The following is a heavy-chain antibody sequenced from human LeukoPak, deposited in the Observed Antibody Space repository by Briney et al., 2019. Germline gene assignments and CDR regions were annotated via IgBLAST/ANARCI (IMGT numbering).Heavy chain of an antibody. V-gene: IGHV3-23*01. D-gene: IGHD1-1*01. CDR2: ISGSGGST. CDR1: GLTLSSYA. J-gene: IGHJ6*03. Sequence: GGSLRLSCAASGLTLSSYAMSWVRQAPGKGLAWVSGISGSGGSTYYADSVKGRFTISRDNSKNTLYLQMNSLRAEDTAMYYCATTLLRASTYMDVWGKGTTVTVSS. CDR3: ATTLLRASTYMDV.